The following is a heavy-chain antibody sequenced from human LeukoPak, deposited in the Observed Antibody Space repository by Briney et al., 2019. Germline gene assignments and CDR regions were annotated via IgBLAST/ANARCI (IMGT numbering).Heavy chain of an antibody. D-gene: IGHD3-10*01. V-gene: IGHV1-24*01. CDR3: ATDGLGFGELSY. CDR1: GYTLTELS. Sequence: ASVKVSCKVSGYTLTELSMHWERQAPGKGLEWMGGFDPEDGETIYAQKFQGRVTMTEDTSTDTAYMELSSLRSEDTAVYYCATDGLGFGELSYWGQGTLVTVSS. CDR2: FDPEDGET. J-gene: IGHJ4*02.